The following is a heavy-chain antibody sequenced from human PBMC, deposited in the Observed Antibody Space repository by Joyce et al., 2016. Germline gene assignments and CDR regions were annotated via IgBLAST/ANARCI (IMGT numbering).Heavy chain of an antibody. J-gene: IGHJ4*02. D-gene: IGHD4-17*01. V-gene: IGHV1-18*01. CDR2: ISAYNGNT. Sequence: QVHLVQSGAEVRKPGASVKVSCKASGYTFIDYGITWVRQAPGQGLEWEGWISAYNGNTKYAHKSQGRVTMTTDTSTTTANMELRSLRSDDTAVYYCARSGKDYGDFDYWGQGTLVTVSS. CDR3: ARSGKDYGDFDY. CDR1: GYTFIDYG.